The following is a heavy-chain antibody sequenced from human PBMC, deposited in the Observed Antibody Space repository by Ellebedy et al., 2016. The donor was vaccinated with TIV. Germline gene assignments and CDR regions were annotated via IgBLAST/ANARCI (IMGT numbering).Heavy chain of an antibody. J-gene: IGHJ4*02. V-gene: IGHV4-39*06. CDR2: IFYSGNT. CDR1: GGSISSSSYY. CDR3: ARILRAGSDGDYFDY. Sequence: MPSETLSLTCAVSGGSISSSSYYWGWIRQPPGTGLEWSGCIFYSGNTYYNPSLQSRLTISVDTSKNQFALKLSSVTAADTAVYYCARILRAGSDGDYFDYWGQGTQVTASS. D-gene: IGHD3-3*01.